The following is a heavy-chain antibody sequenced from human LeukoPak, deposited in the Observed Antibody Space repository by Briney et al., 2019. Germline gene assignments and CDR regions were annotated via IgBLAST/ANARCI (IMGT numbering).Heavy chain of an antibody. V-gene: IGHV1-2*02. D-gene: IGHD3-22*01. Sequence: ASVKVSCKASGYTFTGYYMHWVRQAPGQGLEWMGWINPNSGGTNYAQKFQGRVTMTRDTSISTAYMELSRLRSDDTAVYHCARDDQYYYDSSGYPEGAFDIWGQGTMVTVSS. CDR1: GYTFTGYY. J-gene: IGHJ3*02. CDR2: INPNSGGT. CDR3: ARDDQYYYDSSGYPEGAFDI.